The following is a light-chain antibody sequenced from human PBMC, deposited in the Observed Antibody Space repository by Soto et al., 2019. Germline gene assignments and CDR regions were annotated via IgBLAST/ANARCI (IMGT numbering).Light chain of an antibody. V-gene: IGKV3D-15*01. CDR2: GAS. CDR1: QSVSSN. CDR3: QQYDRPPIT. J-gene: IGKJ5*01. Sequence: IVLTQSPATLSVSPGERATLSCRASQSVSSNLAWHQQRPGQAPRLLIYGASTRATGVPARFSGGGAGTDFTLTISRLQPEDSALYYCQQYDRPPITFGQGTRLEIK.